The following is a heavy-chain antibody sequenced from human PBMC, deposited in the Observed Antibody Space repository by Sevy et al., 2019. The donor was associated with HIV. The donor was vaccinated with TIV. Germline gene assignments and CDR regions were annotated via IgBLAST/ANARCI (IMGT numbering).Heavy chain of an antibody. Sequence: ASVKVSCQTSGYTFTDRYIHWVRQAPGQGLEWMGYINPDTGNTRYAQKFQARVTMTGDTSVSTASMELRRLTSDDTAVYFCARVHPPRLSGHDSGWYPFDYWGQGTLVTVSS. CDR2: INPDTGNT. CDR3: ARVHPPRLSGHDSGWYPFDY. J-gene: IGHJ4*02. D-gene: IGHD6-19*01. V-gene: IGHV1-2*02. CDR1: GYTFTDRY.